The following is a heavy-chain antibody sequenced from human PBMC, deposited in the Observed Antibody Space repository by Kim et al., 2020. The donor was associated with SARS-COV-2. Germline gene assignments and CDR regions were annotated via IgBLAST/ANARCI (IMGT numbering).Heavy chain of an antibody. D-gene: IGHD2-2*01. Sequence: GGSLRLSCAASGITFSSSGMHWVRQAPGKGLEWVAGVSYDGSNQYYADSVKGRFTISRDNSKNTLYLQMDSLRPEDTAVYYGAKGPVVAPAVSVYFQYWGQGTLVTVSS. CDR3: AKGPVVAPAVSVYFQY. CDR2: VSYDGSNQ. J-gene: IGHJ1*01. CDR1: GITFSSSG. V-gene: IGHV3-30*18.